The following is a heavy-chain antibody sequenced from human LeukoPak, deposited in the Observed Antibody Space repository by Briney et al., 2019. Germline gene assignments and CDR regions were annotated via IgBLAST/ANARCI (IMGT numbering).Heavy chain of an antibody. CDR1: GFTFSSYW. CDR3: ARDLTEGYYDSSGLHFDY. CDR2: MKQDGSEK. J-gene: IGHJ4*02. V-gene: IGHV3-7*01. Sequence: PGGSLRLSCAASGFTFSSYWMTWVRQAPGKGLEWVANMKQDGSEKYYVDSVKGRFTISRDNGKNSLYLQMNSLRAEDTAVYYCARDLTEGYYDSSGLHFDYWGQGTLVTVSS. D-gene: IGHD3-22*01.